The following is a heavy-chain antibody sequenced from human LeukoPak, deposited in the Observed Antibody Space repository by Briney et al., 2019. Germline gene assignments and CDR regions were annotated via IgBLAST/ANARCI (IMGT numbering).Heavy chain of an antibody. CDR2: IYYSGST. Sequence: PSETLSLTCTVSGGSISSSSYYWGWIRQPPGKGLEWIGSIYYSGSTYYNPSLKSRVTISVDTSKNQFSPKLSSVTAADTAVYYCARHRKIAAPLDYWGRGTLVTVSS. CDR3: ARHRKIAAPLDY. J-gene: IGHJ4*02. D-gene: IGHD6-13*01. CDR1: GGSISSSSYY. V-gene: IGHV4-39*01.